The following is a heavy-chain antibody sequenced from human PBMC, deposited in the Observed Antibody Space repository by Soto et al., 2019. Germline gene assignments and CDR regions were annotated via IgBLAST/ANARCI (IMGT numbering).Heavy chain of an antibody. CDR2: ISYDGSNK. V-gene: IGHV3-30*18. Sequence: LRLSCAASGFTFSSYGMHWVRQAPGKGLEWVAVISYDGSNKYYADSVKGRFTISRDNSKNTLYLQMNSLRAEDTAVYYCAKEGVTGTTWPWGYYYYGMDVWGQGTTVTVSS. CDR3: AKEGVTGTTWPWGYYYYGMDV. D-gene: IGHD1-7*01. CDR1: GFTFSSYG. J-gene: IGHJ6*02.